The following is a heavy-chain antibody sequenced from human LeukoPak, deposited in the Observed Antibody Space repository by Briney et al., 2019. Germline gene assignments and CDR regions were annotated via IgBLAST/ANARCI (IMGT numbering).Heavy chain of an antibody. J-gene: IGHJ4*02. CDR1: RFSICSYE. Sequence: GGSLRLYCAASRFSICSYEMKWLRQAPGKGLEGISYIHSSGSTIYYADSVKGRFTISRDNAKNSLYLQMNGLRAEDRAVYYCGRDKSGCCFDYWGERTLVTVSS. CDR3: GRDKSGCCFDY. D-gene: IGHD1-26*01. CDR2: IHSSGSTI. V-gene: IGHV3-48*03.